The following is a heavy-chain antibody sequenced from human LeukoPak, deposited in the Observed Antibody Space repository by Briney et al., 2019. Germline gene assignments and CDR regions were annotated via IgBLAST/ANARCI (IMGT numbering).Heavy chain of an antibody. Sequence: RGESLKISCKGSGXRFNAYWSAWVRQMPGKGLEWMGIIYPDDSDTRYSPSFQGQLTISADKSVRTAYLQWSSLKASDTAMYYCARPNITSYYDSRGYDAFDVWGQGTMVTVSS. V-gene: IGHV5-51*01. CDR1: GXRFNAYW. D-gene: IGHD3-22*01. CDR2: IYPDDSDT. CDR3: ARPNITSYYDSRGYDAFDV. J-gene: IGHJ3*01.